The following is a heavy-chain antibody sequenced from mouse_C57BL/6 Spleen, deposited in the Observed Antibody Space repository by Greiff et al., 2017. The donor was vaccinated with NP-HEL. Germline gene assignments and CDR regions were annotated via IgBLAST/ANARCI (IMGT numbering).Heavy chain of an antibody. CDR3: TRGDYDYDEGDYYAMDY. D-gene: IGHD2-4*01. V-gene: IGHV1-5*01. Sequence: VQLQQSGTVLARPGASVKMSCKTSGYTFTSYWMHWVKQRPGQGLEWIGAIYPGNSDTSYNQKFKGKAKLTAVTSASTAYMELSSLTNEDSAVYYCTRGDYDYDEGDYYAMDYWGQGTSVTVSS. CDR2: IYPGNSDT. CDR1: GYTFTSYW. J-gene: IGHJ4*01.